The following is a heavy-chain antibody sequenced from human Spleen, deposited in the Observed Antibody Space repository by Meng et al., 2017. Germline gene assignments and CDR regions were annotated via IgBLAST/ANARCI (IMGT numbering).Heavy chain of an antibody. D-gene: IGHD1-26*01. CDR3: AREWEQSYFDY. J-gene: IGHJ4*02. V-gene: IGHV4-34*09. CDR2: INHSGST. Sequence: QVQLQQWGAGLLKPSETLSLTCAVYGGSFSGYYWSWIRQPPGKGLEWIGDINHSGSTNYNPSLKSRVTISVDTSKNQFSLKLSSVTAADTAVYYGAREWEQSYFDYWGQGTLVTVSS. CDR1: GGSFSGYY.